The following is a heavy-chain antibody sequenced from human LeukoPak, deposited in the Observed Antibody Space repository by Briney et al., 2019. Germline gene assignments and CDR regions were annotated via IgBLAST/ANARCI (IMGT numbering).Heavy chain of an antibody. D-gene: IGHD2-2*01. J-gene: IGHJ5*02. CDR1: GGSISSEC. V-gene: IGHV4-59*01. Sequence: SETLSLTCTVSGGSISSECWSWIRQPPGKGLEWIGSIFYSGSTNYNPSLKSRVTISVDTSKNQFSLKLNSVTAADTAVYYGPRGAAPAASYNSFDPGGQGTLVTVSS. CDR3: PRGAAPAASYNSFDP. CDR2: IFYSGST.